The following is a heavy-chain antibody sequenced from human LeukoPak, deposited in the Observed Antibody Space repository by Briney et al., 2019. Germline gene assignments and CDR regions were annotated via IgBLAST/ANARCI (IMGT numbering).Heavy chain of an antibody. CDR3: AGGPATVVTPWFDP. J-gene: IGHJ5*02. CDR2: IIPIFGTA. V-gene: IGHV1-69*13. D-gene: IGHD4-23*01. CDR1: GGTFSSYA. Sequence: GASVKVSCKASGGTFSSYAISWVRQAPGQGLEWMGGIIPIFGTAIYAQKFQGRVTITADESTSTAYMELSSLRSEDTAVYYCAGGPATVVTPWFDPWGQGTLVTVSS.